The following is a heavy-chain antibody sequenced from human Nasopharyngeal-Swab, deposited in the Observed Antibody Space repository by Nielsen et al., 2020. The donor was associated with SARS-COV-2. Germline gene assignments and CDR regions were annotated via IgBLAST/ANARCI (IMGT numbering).Heavy chain of an antibody. CDR2: FNPEDGET. CDR1: GYTITELS. J-gene: IGHJ6*02. Sequence: ASVKVSCKVSGYTITELSMHWVRQAPGKGLEWLGGFNPEDGETIYAQKFQGSVTMTEDTSTDTAYMELSSLRSEDTAVYYCATDLPVRRSEWELLQAPYYYYGMDVWGQGTTVTVSS. V-gene: IGHV1-24*01. CDR3: ATDLPVRRSEWELLQAPYYYYGMDV. D-gene: IGHD1-26*01.